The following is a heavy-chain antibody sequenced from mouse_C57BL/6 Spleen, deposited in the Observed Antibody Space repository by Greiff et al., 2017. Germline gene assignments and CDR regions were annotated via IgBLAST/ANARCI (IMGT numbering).Heavy chain of an antibody. J-gene: IGHJ4*01. CDR2: IHPNSGST. D-gene: IGHD1-1*01. Sequence: QVQLKQPGAELVKPGASVKLSCKASGYTFTSYWMHWVKQRPGQGLEWIGMIHPNSGSTNYNEKFKSKATLTVDKSSSTAYMQLSSLTSEDSAVYYCARSLRGAMDYGGQGTSVTVSS. CDR3: ARSLRGAMDY. CDR1: GYTFTSYW. V-gene: IGHV1-64*01.